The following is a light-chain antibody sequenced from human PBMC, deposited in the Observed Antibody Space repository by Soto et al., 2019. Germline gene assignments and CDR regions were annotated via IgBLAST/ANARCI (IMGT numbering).Light chain of an antibody. V-gene: IGLV2-14*01. J-gene: IGLJ2*01. Sequence: QSALTQPASVSGSPGQSITISCTGTSSDVGGYNYVSWYQQDPGKAPKLMIYDVSNRPSGVSNRFSGSKSGNTASLTISGLQAEDEADCYCSSYTSSSTYVVFGGGTKLTVL. CDR3: SSYTSSSTYVV. CDR1: SSDVGGYNY. CDR2: DVS.